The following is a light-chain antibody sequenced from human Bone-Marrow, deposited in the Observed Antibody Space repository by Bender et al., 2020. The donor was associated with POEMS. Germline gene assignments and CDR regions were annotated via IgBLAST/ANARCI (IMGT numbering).Light chain of an antibody. V-gene: IGLV2-8*01. CDR2: EVT. CDR1: SSDVGGHNY. Sequence: QSALTQPPSASGSSGQSVTISCTGTSSDVGGHNYVSWYQQHPGKAPKLMIYEVTKRPSGVPDRFSGSKSGNTASLTVSGLQAEDEADYFCSSYTGNNNLIFGGGTKLTVL. J-gene: IGLJ2*01. CDR3: SSYTGNNNLI.